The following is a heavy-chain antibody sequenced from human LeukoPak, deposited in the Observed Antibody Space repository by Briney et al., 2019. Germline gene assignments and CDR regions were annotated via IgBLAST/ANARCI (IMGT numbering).Heavy chain of an antibody. CDR3: ATDLGRYSGSSFFDY. V-gene: IGHV1-2*02. J-gene: IGHJ4*02. D-gene: IGHD1-26*01. CDR1: GYTFTSYD. Sequence: GASVKVSCKASGYTFTSYDINWVRQATGQGLEWMGWINPNSGGTNYAQKFQGRVTMTRDTSISTAYMELSRLRSDDTAVYYCATDLGRYSGSSFFDYWGQGTLVTVSS. CDR2: INPNSGGT.